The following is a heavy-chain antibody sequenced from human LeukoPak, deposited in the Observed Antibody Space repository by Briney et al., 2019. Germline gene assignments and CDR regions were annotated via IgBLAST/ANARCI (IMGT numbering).Heavy chain of an antibody. J-gene: IGHJ6*03. CDR3: AKGGITIFGVAHSYYMDV. CDR2: IWYDGSNK. V-gene: IGHV3-33*06. Sequence: GGSLRLSCASSGFTFSSYGMHWVRQAPGKGLEWVAVIWYDGSNKYYADSVKGRFTISRDNSKNTLYLQMNSLRAEDTAVYYCAKGGITIFGVAHSYYMDVWGKGTTVTVSS. D-gene: IGHD3-3*01. CDR1: GFTFSSYG.